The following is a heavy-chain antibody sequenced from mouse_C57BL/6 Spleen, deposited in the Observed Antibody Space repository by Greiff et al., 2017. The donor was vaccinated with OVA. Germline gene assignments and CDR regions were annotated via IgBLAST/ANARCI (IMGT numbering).Heavy chain of an antibody. D-gene: IGHD1-1*01. V-gene: IGHV1-26*01. Sequence: VQLQQSGPELVKPGASVKISCKASGYTFTDYYMNWVKQSHGKSLEWIGDINPNNGGTSYNQKFKGKATLTVDKSSSTAYMELRSLTSEDSAVYYCARNPYYYGSSPFDVWGTGTTVTVSS. CDR3: ARNPYYYGSSPFDV. J-gene: IGHJ1*03. CDR2: INPNNGGT. CDR1: GYTFTDYY.